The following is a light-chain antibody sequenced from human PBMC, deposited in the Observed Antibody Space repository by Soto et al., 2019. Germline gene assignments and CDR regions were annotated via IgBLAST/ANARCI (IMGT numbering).Light chain of an antibody. CDR1: QSVSSY. Sequence: EIVLKQSPATLSLSPGERATLSCRASQSVSSYLAWYQQKPGQAPRLLIYDASNRAPGIPARFSGSGSGTDFTLTISSLEPEDFAVYYCLQHNNYPPTFGQGTKVEI. V-gene: IGKV3-11*01. J-gene: IGKJ1*01. CDR3: LQHNNYPPT. CDR2: DAS.